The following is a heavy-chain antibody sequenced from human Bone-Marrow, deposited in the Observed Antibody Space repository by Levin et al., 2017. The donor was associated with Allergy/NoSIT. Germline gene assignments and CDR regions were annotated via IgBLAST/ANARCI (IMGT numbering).Heavy chain of an antibody. CDR2: IHHSGGT. J-gene: IGHJ4*02. D-gene: IGHD3-3*01. CDR3: ARSRIKIFGVVTVTLHFDF. V-gene: IGHV4-4*02. CDR1: GTSMSSSNW. Sequence: PSETLSLTCAVSGTSMSSSNWWSWVRQPPGKGLEWIGDIHHSGGTNYKPSLKSRVTMSVDKSRNQFSLDLTSVTAADTAVYYCARSRIKIFGVVTVTLHFDFWGQGALVTVSS.